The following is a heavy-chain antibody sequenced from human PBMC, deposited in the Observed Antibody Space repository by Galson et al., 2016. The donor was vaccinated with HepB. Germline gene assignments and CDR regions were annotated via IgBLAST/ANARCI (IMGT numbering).Heavy chain of an antibody. J-gene: IGHJ4*02. CDR2: SFHHGTT. CDR3: ARHITFNYGGGTYFTAHFDY. Sequence: SETLSLTCVVSGGSVSKTNYYWGWVRQAPGRGPEWIGTSFHHGTTYSNPSLNSRVSISVDAPGNRFSLRLGSVTAADTAVYYCARHITFNYGGGTYFTAHFDYWGQGILVIVSS. D-gene: IGHD2-21*01. CDR1: GGSVSKTNYY. V-gene: IGHV4-39*01.